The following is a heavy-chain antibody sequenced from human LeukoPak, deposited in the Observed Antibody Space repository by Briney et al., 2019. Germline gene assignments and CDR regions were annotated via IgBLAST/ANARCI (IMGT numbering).Heavy chain of an antibody. V-gene: IGHV4-4*07. Sequence: SETLSLTCTVSGGSISSYYWSWIRQPAGSGLEWIGRIYSSGTTNSTPSLESRVTMSVDMSKNQFSLRLSSVTVADTAVYYCARGSSGWYSIDYWGQGILVTVSS. CDR2: IYSSGTT. J-gene: IGHJ4*02. CDR1: GGSISSYY. CDR3: ARGSSGWYSIDY. D-gene: IGHD6-19*01.